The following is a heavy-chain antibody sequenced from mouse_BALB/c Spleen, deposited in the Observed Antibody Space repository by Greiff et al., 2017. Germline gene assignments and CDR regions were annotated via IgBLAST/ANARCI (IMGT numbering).Heavy chain of an antibody. J-gene: IGHJ3*01. Sequence: EVKLQESGPGLVKPSQSLSLTCSVTGYSITSGYYWNWIRPSPGNKLEWLGYISYDGSNYYNPSLKNRSTITRDSSRNTFFLTLSSLTTEYTMTYSCTRASPYNYFAYRGQGTPVTVSA. CDR3: TRASPYNYFAY. V-gene: IGHV3-6*02. D-gene: IGHD2-4*01. CDR2: ISYDGSN. CDR1: GYSITSGYY.